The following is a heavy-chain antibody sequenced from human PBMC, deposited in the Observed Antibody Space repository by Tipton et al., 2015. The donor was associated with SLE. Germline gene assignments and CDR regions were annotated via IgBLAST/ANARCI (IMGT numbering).Heavy chain of an antibody. CDR3: AKQISPHYGMYV. CDR1: GFTFSSYG. CDR2: IWYDGSNK. J-gene: IGHJ6*02. V-gene: IGHV3-30*18. Sequence: RSLRLSCAASGFTFSSYGMHWVRQAPGKGLEWVAVIWYDGSNKYYADSVKGRFTISRDKSKNTLYLQMNSLRTEDTAVYYCAKQISPHYGMYVWGQATTVTVSS.